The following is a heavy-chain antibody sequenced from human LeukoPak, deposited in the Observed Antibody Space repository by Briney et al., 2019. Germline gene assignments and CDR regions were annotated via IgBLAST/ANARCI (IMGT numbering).Heavy chain of an antibody. Sequence: SETLSLTCTVSGGSISSYYWSWIRQPPGKGLEWIGYIYYSGSTNYNPSLKSRVTISVDTSKNQFSLKLSSVTAADTAVYYCASFATDFDYWGQGTLVTVSS. CDR1: GGSISSYY. CDR3: ASFATDFDY. J-gene: IGHJ4*02. V-gene: IGHV4-59*01. CDR2: IYYSGST.